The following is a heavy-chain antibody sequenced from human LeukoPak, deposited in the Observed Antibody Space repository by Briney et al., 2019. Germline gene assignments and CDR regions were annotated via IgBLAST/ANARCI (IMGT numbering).Heavy chain of an antibody. CDR2: IYTSGST. Sequence: PSETLSLTCTVSGGSISSGSYYWSWIRQPAGKGLEWIGRIYTSGSTNYNPSLKSRVTISVDTSKNQFSLKLSSVTAADTAVYYCARGANNSLVVTSWFDPWGQGTLVTVSS. CDR1: GGSISSGSYY. J-gene: IGHJ5*02. V-gene: IGHV4-61*02. D-gene: IGHD2-21*02. CDR3: ARGANNSLVVTSWFDP.